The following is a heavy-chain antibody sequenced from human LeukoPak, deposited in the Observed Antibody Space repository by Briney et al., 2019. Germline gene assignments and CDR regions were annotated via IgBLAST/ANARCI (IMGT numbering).Heavy chain of an antibody. D-gene: IGHD2-21*02. CDR1: GFTFSSYA. CDR2: ISGSGGST. V-gene: IGHV3-23*01. Sequence: GGSLRLSCAASGFTFSSYAMTWVRQAPGKGLEWVSSISGSGGSTYYADSVKGRLTISRDNSKNTLYLQMNSLRAEDTAIYYCAKSPAVTSELFDYWGQGTLVTVSS. J-gene: IGHJ4*02. CDR3: AKSPAVTSELFDY.